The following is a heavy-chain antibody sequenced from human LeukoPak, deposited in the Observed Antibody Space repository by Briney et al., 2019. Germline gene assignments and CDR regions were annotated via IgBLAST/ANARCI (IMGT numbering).Heavy chain of an antibody. V-gene: IGHV3-21*01. J-gene: IGHJ3*02. CDR1: GFTFSSYA. Sequence: YPGGSLRLSCAASGFTFSSYAMSWVRQAPGKGLEWVSSISSSSSYIYYADSVKGRFTISRDNAKNSLYLQMNSLRAEDTAVYYCARDSAAWSLPAPPGTLRSGMVPKDAFDIWGQGTMVTVSS. CDR3: ARDSAAWSLPAPPGTLRSGMVPKDAFDI. D-gene: IGHD2-8*01. CDR2: ISSSSSYI.